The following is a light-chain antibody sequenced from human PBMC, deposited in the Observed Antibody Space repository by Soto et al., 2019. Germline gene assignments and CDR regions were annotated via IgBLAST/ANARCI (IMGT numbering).Light chain of an antibody. V-gene: IGLV4-69*01. J-gene: IGLJ1*01. CDR1: SGHSSYA. Sequence: QLVLTQSPSASASLGASVKLTCTLSSGHSSYAIAWHQQQPEKGPRYLMKLNSDGSQSKGDGIPDRFSGFRSGAERYLTIASLQSEDDADYYCQTWGTGMGVFVTGTKVTVL. CDR2: LNSDGSQ. CDR3: QTWGTGMGV.